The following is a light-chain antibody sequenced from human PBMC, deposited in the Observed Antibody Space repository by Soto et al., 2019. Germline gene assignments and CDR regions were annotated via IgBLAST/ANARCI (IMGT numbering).Light chain of an antibody. CDR2: KNN. Sequence: QSVLTQPPSASGTPGQRVTVSCSGSSSNIGSNSVNWYQHLPGTAPKLLIYKNNQRPSGVPDRFSGSKSGTSASLAISGLQSEDEADYYCAAWDDSLNGQVVFGGGTKLTVL. V-gene: IGLV1-44*01. CDR1: SSNIGSNS. J-gene: IGLJ2*01. CDR3: AAWDDSLNGQVV.